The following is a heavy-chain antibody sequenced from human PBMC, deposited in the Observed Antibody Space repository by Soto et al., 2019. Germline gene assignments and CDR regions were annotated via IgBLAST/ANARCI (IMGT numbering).Heavy chain of an antibody. V-gene: IGHV1-2*04. J-gene: IGHJ4*02. CDR2: INTDGGGT. CDR1: GYSFTDYY. D-gene: IGHD6-13*01. Sequence: GAAVKLSCKDCGYSFTDYYIHCVRQAPGQGLEWLGWINTDGGGTNYARKFEGSVTMTRDTSINTVYLEVNGLTSDDTAIYSCARDIYIAAAGTAYEYWGQGTLVTVSS. CDR3: ARDIYIAAAGTAYEY.